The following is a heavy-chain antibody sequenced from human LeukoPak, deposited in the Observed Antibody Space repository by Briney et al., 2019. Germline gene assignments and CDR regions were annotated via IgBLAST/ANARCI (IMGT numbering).Heavy chain of an antibody. CDR1: GFSFSDHY. D-gene: IGHD1-26*01. V-gene: IGHV3-72*01. Sequence: PGESLGLSCAVSGFSFSDHYMDWVRQAPGKGLEWVGRIRNKANSYSTQYAASVRGRFTISGDESDNAVYLQMNSLNTEDTAVYFCARIGRGSYSIEFWGQGTLVTVSS. CDR2: IRNKANSYST. CDR3: ARIGRGSYSIEF. J-gene: IGHJ1*01.